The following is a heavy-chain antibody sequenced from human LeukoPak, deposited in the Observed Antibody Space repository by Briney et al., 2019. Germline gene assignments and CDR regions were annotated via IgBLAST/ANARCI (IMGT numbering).Heavy chain of an antibody. CDR1: GFPFSHYG. V-gene: IGHV3-33*01. J-gene: IGHJ4*02. Sequence: GGSVRLSCAASGFPFSHYGMDWVRHAPGKGLEWVAGMWCDGTKKYYADSVKGRFTVSRDTSKHTLYLQMSSLRAEDTAVYFCARDDDTTGRYSRFDYWGQGTLVTVSS. CDR2: MWCDGTKK. CDR3: ARDDDTTGRYSRFDY. D-gene: IGHD3-22*01.